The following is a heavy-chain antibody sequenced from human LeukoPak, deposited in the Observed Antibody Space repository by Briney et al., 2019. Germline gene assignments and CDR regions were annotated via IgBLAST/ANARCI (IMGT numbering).Heavy chain of an antibody. V-gene: IGHV4-38-2*02. D-gene: IGHD1-14*01. CDR1: GYSISSGYY. CDR2: IYHSGST. CDR3: ARVYHAEVDY. J-gene: IGHJ4*02. Sequence: SETLSLTCTVSGYSISSGYYWGWIRQPPGKGLEWIGSIYHSGSTYYNPSLKSRVTISVDTSKNQFSLKLSSVTAADTAVYYCARVYHAEVDYWGQGTLVTVSS.